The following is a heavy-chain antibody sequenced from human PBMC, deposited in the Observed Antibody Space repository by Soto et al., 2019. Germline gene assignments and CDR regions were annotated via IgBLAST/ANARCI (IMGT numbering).Heavy chain of an antibody. D-gene: IGHD6-13*01. CDR2: IRGSGGST. Sequence: EVQLLESGGGLVQPGGSLRLSCAASGFTFSNYAMTWVRQAPGKGLEWVSTIRGSGGSTYYADSVKGRFTISRDNSKNTLHLQMNSLRAEDTAVYYCAKDSGPYSSSWSEYWGQGTLVTVSP. J-gene: IGHJ4*02. CDR1: GFTFSNYA. CDR3: AKDSGPYSSSWSEY. V-gene: IGHV3-23*01.